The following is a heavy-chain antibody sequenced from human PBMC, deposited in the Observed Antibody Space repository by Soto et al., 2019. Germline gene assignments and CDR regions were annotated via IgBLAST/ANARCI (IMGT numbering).Heavy chain of an antibody. CDR1: GDSVSSNSAA. V-gene: IGHV6-1*01. Sequence: SQTLSLTCAISGDSVSSNSAAWNWIRQSPSRGLEWLGRTYYRSKWYNDYAVSVKSRITINPDTSKNQFSLQLNSVTPEDTAVYYCARTLRLVRGVNYYYYYGMDVWGQGTTVTVSS. CDR3: ARTLRLVRGVNYYYYYGMDV. CDR2: TYYRSKWYN. J-gene: IGHJ6*02. D-gene: IGHD6-19*01.